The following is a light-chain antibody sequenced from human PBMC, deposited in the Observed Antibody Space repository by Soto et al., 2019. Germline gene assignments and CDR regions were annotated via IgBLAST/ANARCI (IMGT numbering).Light chain of an antibody. V-gene: IGLV2-14*01. CDR2: EVN. CDR1: SSDIGSYNW. Sequence: QSALTQPASVSGSPGQSTTISCTGTSSDIGSYNWVSWYQQHPGRAPRLMIYEVNKRPSGVSNRFSGSKSGNTASLTISGLQAEDEADYYCSSYTTSTTYVFGTGTKVTVL. J-gene: IGLJ1*01. CDR3: SSYTTSTTYV.